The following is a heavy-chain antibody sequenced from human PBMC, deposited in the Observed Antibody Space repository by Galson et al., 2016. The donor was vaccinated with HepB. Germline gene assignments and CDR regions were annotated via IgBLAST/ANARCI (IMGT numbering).Heavy chain of an antibody. CDR1: GYFFNNFW. V-gene: IGHV5-10-1*01. J-gene: IGHJ4*02. D-gene: IGHD6-6*01. Sequence: QSGAEVKKPGESLTISCKGSGYFFNNFWITWVRQMPGKGLEWMGRIDPTDSHIDYSPSFQGHVTFSIDKSVSTAYLQWSSLKASDTAMYYCAKEGTVAARPHWGQGTLVTVSS. CDR2: IDPTDSHI. CDR3: AKEGTVAARPH.